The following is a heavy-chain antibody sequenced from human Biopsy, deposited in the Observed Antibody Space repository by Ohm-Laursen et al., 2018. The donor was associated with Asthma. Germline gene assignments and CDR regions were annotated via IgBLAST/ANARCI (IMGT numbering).Heavy chain of an antibody. Sequence: ASVKASCKTSGYTFNSAGITWVRQAPGQGLEWMGWISVYNGNTKVAQKLQDRVTMITDTSTSTAYMELRSLRSDDTAVYFCARAVDYSHYYGIDVWGQGTTFTVS. V-gene: IGHV1-18*01. CDR2: ISVYNGNT. CDR1: GYTFNSAG. J-gene: IGHJ6*02. CDR3: ARAVDYSHYYGIDV. D-gene: IGHD3-10*01.